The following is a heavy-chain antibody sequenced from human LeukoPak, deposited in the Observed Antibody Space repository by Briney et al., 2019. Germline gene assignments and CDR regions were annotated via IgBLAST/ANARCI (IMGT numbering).Heavy chain of an antibody. CDR1: EFTFRTYG. V-gene: IGHV3-30*02. CDR2: IRYDGSQT. CDR3: AKVVDYGDYGGFDF. D-gene: IGHD4-17*01. Sequence: GGSLRLSCAASEFTFRTYGMHWVRQAPGKGLEWVAFIRYDGSQTYYADSLKGRFTISRDNSKNTLFLQMNRMRSEGTAVYYCAKVVDYGDYGGFDFWGQGTLVSVSS. J-gene: IGHJ4*02.